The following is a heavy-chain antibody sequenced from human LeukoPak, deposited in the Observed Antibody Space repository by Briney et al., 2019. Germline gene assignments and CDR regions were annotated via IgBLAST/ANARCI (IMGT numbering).Heavy chain of an antibody. CDR1: GFTFSSYS. CDR3: ARGSQVGATQKFDY. CDR2: ISSSGSTI. J-gene: IGHJ4*02. Sequence: GGSLRLSCAASGFTFSSYSMNWVRQAPGKGLEWVSYISSSGSTIYYADSVKGRFTISRDNAKNSLYPQMNSLRAEDTAVYYCARGSQVGATQKFDYWGQGTLVTVSS. D-gene: IGHD1-26*01. V-gene: IGHV3-48*04.